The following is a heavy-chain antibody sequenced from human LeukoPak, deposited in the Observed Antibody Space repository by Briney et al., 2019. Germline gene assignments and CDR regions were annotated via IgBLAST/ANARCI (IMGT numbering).Heavy chain of an antibody. D-gene: IGHD3-10*01. CDR3: ASPDYYGPGSYQFDP. V-gene: IGHV1-2*02. CDR1: AYTFTGYY. CDR2: INPNSGGT. J-gene: IGHJ5*02. Sequence: ASVKVPCKASAYTFTGYYMHWVRQVPGQGLEWMGWINPNSGGTKYAQKFLGRVIMTSDTSISTAYMDLYSLTSDDTAVYYCASPDYYGPGSYQFDPWGQGTLVTVSS.